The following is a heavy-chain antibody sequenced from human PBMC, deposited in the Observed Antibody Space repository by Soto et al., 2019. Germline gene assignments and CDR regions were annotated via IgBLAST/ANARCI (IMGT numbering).Heavy chain of an antibody. CDR1: GFTFSSYG. V-gene: IGHV3-33*01. J-gene: IGHJ6*02. CDR2: IWYDGSNT. CDR3: ARDSRGGRYFDWLLPDLEDYYYGMDV. D-gene: IGHD3-9*01. Sequence: PGGSLRLCCAASGFTFSSYGMHWVRQAPGKGLEWVEVIWYDGSNTYYADSVKGRFTISRDNSKNTLYLQMNSLRAEDTAVYYCARDSRGGRYFDWLLPDLEDYYYGMDVWGQGTTVTVSS.